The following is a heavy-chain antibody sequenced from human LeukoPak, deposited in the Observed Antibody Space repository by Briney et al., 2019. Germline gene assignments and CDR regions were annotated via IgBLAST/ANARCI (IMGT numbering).Heavy chain of an antibody. J-gene: IGHJ4*02. CDR2: INPNSGGT. CDR3: ARDRYCTNGVCRDY. D-gene: IGHD2-8*01. Sequence: RASVKVSCKASGYTFTGYYMHWVRQAPGQGLEWMGWINPNSGGTNYAQKFQGRVTMTRDTSISTAYMELSRLRSDDTAVYYCARDRYCTNGVCRDYWGQGTLVTVSS. V-gene: IGHV1-2*02. CDR1: GYTFTGYY.